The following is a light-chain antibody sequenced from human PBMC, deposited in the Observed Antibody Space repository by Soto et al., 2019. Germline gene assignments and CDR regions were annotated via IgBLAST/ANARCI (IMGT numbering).Light chain of an antibody. CDR2: GAS. J-gene: IGKJ1*01. Sequence: ENVLTQSPGTLSLSPGERATLSCRASQSVRTNDLAWYQQKPGQAPRLLVYGASNRVPGIPDRFSGSGSGTEFTLTISSLQPDDFATYYCQHYNSYSEAFGQGTKVELK. CDR1: QSVRTND. V-gene: IGKV3-20*01. CDR3: QHYNSYSEA.